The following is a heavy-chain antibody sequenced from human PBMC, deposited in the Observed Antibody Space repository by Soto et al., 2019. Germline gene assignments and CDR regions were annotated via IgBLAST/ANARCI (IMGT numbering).Heavy chain of an antibody. V-gene: IGHV3-64D*06. CDR2: ISDHGHST. CDR1: GITFTTTS. J-gene: IGHJ4*02. Sequence: PGGSLRLSCSASGITFTTTSMHWVRQAPGKGLQYVSGISDHGHSTYYADSVNGRFTISRDNSKNTLYLQMSSLRPEDTAVYYCVKGSYSGSFGVDYFDYWGQGILVTVSS. CDR3: VKGSYSGSFGVDYFDY. D-gene: IGHD1-26*01.